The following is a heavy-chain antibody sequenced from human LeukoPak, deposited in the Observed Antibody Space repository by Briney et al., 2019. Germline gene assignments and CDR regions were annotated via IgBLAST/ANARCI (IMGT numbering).Heavy chain of an antibody. V-gene: IGHV4-59*01. D-gene: IGHD5-18*01. CDR3: ARVEYSYGFGVDP. Sequence: SETLSLTCTVSGGSISSYYWSWIRQPPGKGLEWIGFIFYSGTTNYNPSLKSRVTISVDTSKNQFSLKLSSVTAADTAVYYCARVEYSYGFGVDPWGQGTLVTVSS. J-gene: IGHJ5*02. CDR2: IFYSGTT. CDR1: GGSISSYY.